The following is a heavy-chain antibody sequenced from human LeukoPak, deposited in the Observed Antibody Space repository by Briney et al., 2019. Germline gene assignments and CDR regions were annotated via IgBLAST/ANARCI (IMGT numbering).Heavy chain of an antibody. V-gene: IGHV4-59*08. CDR3: ARLATRITMVRGVTRNWFDP. Sequence: PSETLSLTCTVSGGSISVYYWSWIRHPPGKGLERIGYIYYSGNTNNSPSLKSRVTISVDTSKNQFSLKLSSVTAADTAVYYCARLATRITMVRGVTRNWFDPWGQGTLVTVSS. CDR1: GGSISVYY. CDR2: IYYSGNT. D-gene: IGHD3-10*01. J-gene: IGHJ5*02.